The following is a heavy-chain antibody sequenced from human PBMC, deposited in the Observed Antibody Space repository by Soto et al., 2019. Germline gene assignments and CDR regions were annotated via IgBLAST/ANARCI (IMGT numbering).Heavy chain of an antibody. V-gene: IGHV4-39*07. Sequence: SETLSLTCSVSGGSISISNYQWGWIRQPPGKELEWIASIYYTGNTYYNPSLKSRVTMSVDTSKNQFSLKLTSVNAADTAVYYCTRGGDAYKNGHWGQGTLVTVSS. CDR1: GGSISISNYQ. D-gene: IGHD2-21*01. J-gene: IGHJ4*02. CDR2: IYYTGNT. CDR3: TRGGDAYKNGH.